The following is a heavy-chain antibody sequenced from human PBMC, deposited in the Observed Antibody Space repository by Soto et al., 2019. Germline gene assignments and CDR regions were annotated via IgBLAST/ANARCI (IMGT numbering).Heavy chain of an antibody. CDR3: ARDPGISSGWYYFDY. D-gene: IGHD6-19*01. J-gene: IGHJ4*02. CDR1: GFTFSNHW. CDR2: VKQDGSEI. V-gene: IGHV3-7*05. Sequence: GESLKISCAASGFTFSNHWMTWVRQAPGKGLEWVASVKQDGSEIYYGDSVKGRFTISRDNAKNSLFLQLNSLRAEDTAMYYCARDPGISSGWYYFDYWGQGTLVTVSS.